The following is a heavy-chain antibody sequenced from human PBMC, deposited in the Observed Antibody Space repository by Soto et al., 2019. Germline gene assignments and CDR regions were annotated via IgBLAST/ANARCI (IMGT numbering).Heavy chain of an antibody. V-gene: IGHV4-39*01. CDR2: VYYSGST. D-gene: IGHD3-16*01. CDR1: GGSISSGHYY. Sequence: SETLSLTCSVSGGSISSGHYYWGWIRQPPGKGLEFIVIVYYSGSTYYNPSLRSRVTTSLYTSKKQFSRNLTSVTAADTAVYFCARLEKSDYVWGNNCFDYLGQGVRGTVSS. J-gene: IGHJ4*02. CDR3: ARLEKSDYVWGNNCFDY.